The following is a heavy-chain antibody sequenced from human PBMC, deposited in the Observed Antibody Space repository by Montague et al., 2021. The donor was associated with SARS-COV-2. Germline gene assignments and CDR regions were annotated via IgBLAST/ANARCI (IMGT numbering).Heavy chain of an antibody. Sequence: TLSLTCSGSGGSIRSGGYSWSWIRQPPGKGLVWIGYFYHSGSIYYNPSLKSRVTISVDRSKNHFSLKLTSVTAADTAVYYCARGWGGTYSDDAFDIWGQGTMVTVSS. D-gene: IGHD1-26*01. V-gene: IGHV4-30-2*01. J-gene: IGHJ3*02. CDR2: FYHSGSI. CDR1: GGSIRSGGYS. CDR3: ARGWGGTYSDDAFDI.